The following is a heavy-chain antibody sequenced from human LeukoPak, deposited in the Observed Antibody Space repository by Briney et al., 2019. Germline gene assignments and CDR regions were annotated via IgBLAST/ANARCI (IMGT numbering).Heavy chain of an antibody. CDR2: ISTTSSHK. CDR3: ARTPDY. Sequence: PGGSLRLSCAASGFTFGTYAMTWVRQAPGKGLEWVSFISTTSSHKFYVDSVQGRFIISRDNPQKSLYLEMNSLRAEDTAVYYCARTPDYWGQGTLVTVSS. V-gene: IGHV3-21*01. J-gene: IGHJ4*02. CDR1: GFTFGTYA.